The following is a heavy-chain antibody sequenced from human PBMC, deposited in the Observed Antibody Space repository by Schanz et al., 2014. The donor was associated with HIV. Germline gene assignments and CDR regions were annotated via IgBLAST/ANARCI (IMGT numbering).Heavy chain of an antibody. V-gene: IGHV3-23*04. J-gene: IGHJ6*02. CDR1: GISLTNNA. CDR2: IRAAGDT. Sequence: EVHLVESGGGLVQPGGSLRLSCAASGISLTNNAMTWVRQAPGKGLEWVSDIRAAGDTYYGDSVKGRFTISRDNSKNTLYLQMNSLRAEDTAVYYCAREDGWFGDIYYFGLDVWGRGTTVTVSS. CDR3: AREDGWFGDIYYFGLDV. D-gene: IGHD3-10*01.